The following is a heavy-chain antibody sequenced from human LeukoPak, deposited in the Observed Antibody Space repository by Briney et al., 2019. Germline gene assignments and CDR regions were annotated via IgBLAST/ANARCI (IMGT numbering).Heavy chain of an antibody. Sequence: LETLSLTCTVSGGSISSSSYYWGWIRQPPGKGLEWIGSIYYSGSTYYNPSLKSRVTISVDTSKNQFSLKLSSVTAADTAVYYCATPLNWGQGTLVTVSS. J-gene: IGHJ4*02. CDR1: GGSISSSSYY. V-gene: IGHV4-39*01. CDR2: IYYSGST. CDR3: ATPLN.